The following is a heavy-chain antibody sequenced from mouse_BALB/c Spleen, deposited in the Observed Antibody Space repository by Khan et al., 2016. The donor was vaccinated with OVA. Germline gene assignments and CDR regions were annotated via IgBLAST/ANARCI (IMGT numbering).Heavy chain of an antibody. CDR2: INPHIGET. CDR3: SRIYGSDFDY. J-gene: IGHJ2*01. D-gene: IGHD1-1*01. Sequence: VQLQQSGPELVKPGASVKISCKASGYSFTGYFMNWVMQSHGKSLEWIGRINPHIGETFYNQKFKGKATLTVDESSSTAHMELRNLASEDSAVYCCSRIYGSDFDYWGQGTTLTVSS. CDR1: GYSFTGYF. V-gene: IGHV1-20*02.